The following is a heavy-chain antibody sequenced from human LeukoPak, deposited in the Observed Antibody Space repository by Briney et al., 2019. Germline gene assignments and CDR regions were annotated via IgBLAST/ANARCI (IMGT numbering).Heavy chain of an antibody. CDR3: ARGIIRYYFDY. Sequence: PSETLSLTCAVSGYSISSGYYWGWIRQPPGKGLEWIGSIYHSGSTYYNPSLKSRVTISVDTSKNQFSLKLSSVTAADTAVYYCARGIIRYYFDYWGQGTLVTVSS. V-gene: IGHV4-38-2*01. D-gene: IGHD3-10*01. J-gene: IGHJ4*02. CDR2: IYHSGST. CDR1: GYSISSGYY.